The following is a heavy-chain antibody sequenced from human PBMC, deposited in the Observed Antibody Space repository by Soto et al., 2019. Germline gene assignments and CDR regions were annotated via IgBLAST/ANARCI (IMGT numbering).Heavy chain of an antibody. CDR3: ARDYRYYDILTTSHPLYYFDY. J-gene: IGHJ4*02. V-gene: IGHV4-30-4*01. CDR2: IYYSGST. Sequence: QVQLQESGPGLVKPSQTLSLTCTVSGGSISSGDYYWSWIRQPPGKGLEWIGYIYYSGSTYYNPSLKSRVTISVDTSKNQFSLKLSSVTAADTAVYYCARDYRYYDILTTSHPLYYFDYWGQGTLVTVSS. D-gene: IGHD3-9*01. CDR1: GGSISSGDYY.